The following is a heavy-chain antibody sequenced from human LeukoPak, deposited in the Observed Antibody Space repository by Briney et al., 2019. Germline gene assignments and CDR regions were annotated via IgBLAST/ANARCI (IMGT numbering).Heavy chain of an antibody. V-gene: IGHV4-59*08. Sequence: SSETLSLTCTVSGGSISSYYCSWIRQPPGKGLGWIGYIYYSGSTNYNPSLKSRVTISVDTSKNQFSLKLSSVTAADTAVYYCARHVEQRLTPFGYWGQGILVTVSS. CDR2: IYYSGST. J-gene: IGHJ4*02. D-gene: IGHD6-19*01. CDR1: GGSISSYY. CDR3: ARHVEQRLTPFGY.